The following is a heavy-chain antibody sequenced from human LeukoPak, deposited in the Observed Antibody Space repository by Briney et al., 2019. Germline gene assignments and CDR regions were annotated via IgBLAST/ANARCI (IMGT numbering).Heavy chain of an antibody. CDR2: IYYSGST. V-gene: IGHV4-39*07. Sequence: SETLSLACTVSGGSISSSTFYWGWIRQPPGKGLEWIGSIYYSGSTYYNPSLKSRVSISVDTSKNQFSLKLTSVTAADTAVYYCARGPRWLQDYFNYWGQGTLVTVSS. J-gene: IGHJ4*02. D-gene: IGHD5-24*01. CDR3: ARGPRWLQDYFNY. CDR1: GGSISSSTFY.